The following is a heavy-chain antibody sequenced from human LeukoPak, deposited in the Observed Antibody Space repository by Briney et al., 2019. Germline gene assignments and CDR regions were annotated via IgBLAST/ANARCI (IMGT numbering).Heavy chain of an antibody. V-gene: IGHV1-69*13. D-gene: IGHD6-6*01. CDR2: IIPIFGTA. CDR1: GGTLSSYA. Sequence: ASAKVSCKASGGTLSSYAISWVRQAPGQGLEWMGGIIPIFGTANYAQKFQGRVTITADESTSAAYMELSSLRSEDTAVYYCARGKQLASYYYYGMDVWGQGTTVTVSS. J-gene: IGHJ6*02. CDR3: ARGKQLASYYYYGMDV.